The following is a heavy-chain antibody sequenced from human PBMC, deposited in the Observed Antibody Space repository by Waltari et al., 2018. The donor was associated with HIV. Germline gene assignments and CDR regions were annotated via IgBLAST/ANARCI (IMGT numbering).Heavy chain of an antibody. CDR2: IYSGGSR. CDR1: GLTVSSTY. D-gene: IGHD1-26*01. Sequence: VQLVESGGGLFETGGSLRLSCAASGLTVSSTYMSWVRQAPGKGLEWVSVIYSGGSRYYADSVKGRFTIARDNSKNTVSLHMNSLRAEDTAVYYCARDPRSSGYYGVDVWGQGTAVTVSS. J-gene: IGHJ6*02. CDR3: ARDPRSSGYYGVDV. V-gene: IGHV3-53*01.